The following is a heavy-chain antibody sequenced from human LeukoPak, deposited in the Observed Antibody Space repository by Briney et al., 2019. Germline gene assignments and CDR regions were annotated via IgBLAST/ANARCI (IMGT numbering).Heavy chain of an antibody. CDR2: INHSGST. Sequence: KTSETLSLTCAVYGGSFSGYYWSWIRQPPGKGLEWIGEINHSGSTNYNPSLKSRVTISVDTSKNQFSLKLSSVTAADTAVYYCARAWYSSGWHFDYWGQGTLVTVSS. CDR3: ARAWYSSGWHFDY. CDR1: GGSFSGYY. J-gene: IGHJ4*02. D-gene: IGHD6-19*01. V-gene: IGHV4-34*01.